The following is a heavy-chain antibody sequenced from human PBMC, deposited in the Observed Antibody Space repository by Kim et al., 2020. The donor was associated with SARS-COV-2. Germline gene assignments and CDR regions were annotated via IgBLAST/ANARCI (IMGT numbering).Heavy chain of an antibody. Sequence: GGSLRLSCAASGFSFSSYAMHWVRQAPGKGLEWVALIWYDGSNKNYGDSVRGRFTISRDNSKNTMYLQMNSLRAEDTAVYYCAKTENLAAGLYYGMDVWGQGTTVTVSS. CDR2: IWYDGSNK. CDR3: AKTENLAAGLYYGMDV. V-gene: IGHV3-33*08. J-gene: IGHJ6*02. CDR1: GFSFSSYA. D-gene: IGHD6-13*01.